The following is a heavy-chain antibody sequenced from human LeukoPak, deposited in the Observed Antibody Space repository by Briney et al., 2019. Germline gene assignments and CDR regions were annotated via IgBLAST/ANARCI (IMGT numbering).Heavy chain of an antibody. J-gene: IGHJ2*01. CDR1: GFTFGDYA. V-gene: IGHV3-9*01. Sequence: GGSLRLSCAASGFTFGDYAMPWVRQAPGKGLEWVSGISWNSGTKVYADSVKGRFTISRDNVKKSLDLQMNSLRAEDTALYYCTKANSNWYFDLWGRGTLVFVSS. CDR2: ISWNSGTK. CDR3: TKANSNWYFDL.